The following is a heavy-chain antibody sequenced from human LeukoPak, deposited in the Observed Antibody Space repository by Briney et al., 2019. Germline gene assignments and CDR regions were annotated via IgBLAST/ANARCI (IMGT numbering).Heavy chain of an antibody. CDR2: IYYSGST. D-gene: IGHD5-12*01. CDR1: GGSISSGGYY. Sequence: SETLSLTCTVSGGSISSGGYYWSWIRQHPGKGLEWIGYIYYSGSTYYNPSLKSRVTISVDTSKNQFSLKLSSVTAADTAVYYCARGGGGYDFGGWFDPWGQGTLVTVSS. CDR3: ARGGGGYDFGGWFDP. J-gene: IGHJ5*02. V-gene: IGHV4-31*03.